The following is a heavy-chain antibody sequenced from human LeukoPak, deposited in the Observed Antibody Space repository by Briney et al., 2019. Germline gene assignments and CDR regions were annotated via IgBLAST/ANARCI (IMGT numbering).Heavy chain of an antibody. V-gene: IGHV3-48*04. CDR2: IGSSSSTI. CDR3: ARGGGMRSWYDSDY. J-gene: IGHJ4*02. Sequence: GGSLRLSCAASGFTFSSYSMNWVRQAPGKGLEWVSYIGSSSSTIYYADSVKGRFTISRDNAKNSLYLQMNSLRAEDTAVYYCARGGGMRSWYDSDYWGQGTLVTVSS. D-gene: IGHD6-13*01. CDR1: GFTFSSYS.